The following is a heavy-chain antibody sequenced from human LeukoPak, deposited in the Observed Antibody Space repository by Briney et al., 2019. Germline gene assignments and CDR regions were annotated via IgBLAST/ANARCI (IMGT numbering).Heavy chain of an antibody. D-gene: IGHD1-26*01. J-gene: IGHJ3*02. Sequence: GASVKVSCKASGYTFTGYYMHWVRQAPGQGLEWMGWINPNSGGTNYAQKFQGRVTMTRDTSISTAYMELSRLRSDDTAVYYCARDRGGSYFDDAFVIWGQGTMVTVSS. V-gene: IGHV1-2*02. CDR3: ARDRGGSYFDDAFVI. CDR2: INPNSGGT. CDR1: GYTFTGYY.